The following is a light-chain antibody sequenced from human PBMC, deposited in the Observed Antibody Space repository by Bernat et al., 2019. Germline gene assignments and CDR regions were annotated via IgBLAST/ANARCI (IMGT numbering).Light chain of an antibody. J-gene: IGLJ2*01. Sequence: QSVLTQPPSASGSPGQSVTISCSGSSSNIGSNNVNWYQQLPGAAPKLLIYSNYERSSGVPDRFPGSKSGTSASLAISGLQSEDEGDYFCAAWDDGLNGVFGGGTKLTVL. CDR2: SNY. CDR3: AAWDDGLNGV. CDR1: SSNIGSNN. V-gene: IGLV1-44*01.